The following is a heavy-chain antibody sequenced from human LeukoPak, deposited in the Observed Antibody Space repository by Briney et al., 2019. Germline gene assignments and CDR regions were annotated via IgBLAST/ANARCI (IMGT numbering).Heavy chain of an antibody. CDR3: AKEGVREQLAEDYYYMDV. CDR1: GFTFSSYA. Sequence: GGSLRLSCAASGFTFSSYAMSWVRQAPGKGLEWVSAISGSGGSTYYADSVKGRFTISRDNSKNTLYLQMNSLRAEDTAVYYCAKEGVREQLAEDYYYMDVWGKGTTVTVSS. V-gene: IGHV3-23*01. CDR2: ISGSGGST. J-gene: IGHJ6*03. D-gene: IGHD6-6*01.